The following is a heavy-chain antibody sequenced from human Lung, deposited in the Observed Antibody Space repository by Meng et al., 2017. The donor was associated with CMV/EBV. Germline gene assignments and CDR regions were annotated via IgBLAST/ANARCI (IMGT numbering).Heavy chain of an antibody. V-gene: IGHV3-53*01. J-gene: IGHJ3*02. Sequence: GGSLRPXXAASGFTVSTNSMSWVRQAPGKGLEWVSLMYSGGTTYYADSVKGRFTISRDDSKNTLYLQMNSLRAEDTDVYYGARNQPFSDAFDIWGQGTMVTVSS. D-gene: IGHD1-14*01. CDR2: MYSGGTT. CDR3: ARNQPFSDAFDI. CDR1: GFTVSTNS.